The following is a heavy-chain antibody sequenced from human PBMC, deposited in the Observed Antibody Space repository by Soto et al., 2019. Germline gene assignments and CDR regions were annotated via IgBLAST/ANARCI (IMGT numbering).Heavy chain of an antibody. CDR1: GYTFTSYA. Sequence: QVPLVQSGAEVKKPGASVKVSCKASGYTFTSYAMHWVRQAPGQRLEWMGWINAGNGNTKYSQKFQGRVTITRDTSASTAYMELSSLRSEDTAVYYCARDHAEMVRGVILLHFDYWGKGTLVTVSS. CDR2: INAGNGNT. D-gene: IGHD3-10*01. CDR3: ARDHAEMVRGVILLHFDY. J-gene: IGHJ4*02. V-gene: IGHV1-3*01.